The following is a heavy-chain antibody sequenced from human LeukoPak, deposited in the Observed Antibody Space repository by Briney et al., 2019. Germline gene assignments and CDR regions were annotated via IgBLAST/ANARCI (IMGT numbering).Heavy chain of an antibody. J-gene: IGHJ4*02. CDR2: ISYDGSNK. CDR3: AREVPSSGPFDY. V-gene: IGHV3-30-3*01. CDR1: GFTFSSYA. D-gene: IGHD6-19*01. Sequence: PGGSLRLSCAASGFTFSSYAMHWVRQAPGKGLEWVAVISYDGSNKYYADSVKGRFTISRDNSKNTLYLQMNSLRAEDTAVYYCAREVPSSGPFDYWGQGTLVTVSS.